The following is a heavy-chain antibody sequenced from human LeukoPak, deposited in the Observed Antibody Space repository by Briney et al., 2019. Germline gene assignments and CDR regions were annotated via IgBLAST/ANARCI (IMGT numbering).Heavy chain of an antibody. CDR1: GFTFSSYW. CDR2: INSDGSST. CDR3: AKDNQGYYDILTGSYPDY. J-gene: IGHJ4*02. V-gene: IGHV3-74*01. D-gene: IGHD3-9*01. Sequence: GGSLRLSCAASGFTFSSYWMHWVRQAPGKGLVWVSRINSDGSSTSYADSVKGRFTISRDNAKNTLYLQMNSLRAEDTALYYCAKDNQGYYDILTGSYPDYWGQGTLVTVSS.